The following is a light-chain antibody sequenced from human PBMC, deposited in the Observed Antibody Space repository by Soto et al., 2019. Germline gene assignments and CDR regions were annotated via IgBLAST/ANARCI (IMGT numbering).Light chain of an antibody. Sequence: EIVMTQSPATLSVSPGERATLSCRASQSVSSNLAWYQQKPGHAPRLLIYGASTRAAGIPARLSGSGSGTEFTVTISSLQSAEFAVYYCQQYNTWSTFGQGTKLEIK. CDR2: GAS. J-gene: IGKJ2*02. CDR1: QSVSSN. V-gene: IGKV3-15*01. CDR3: QQYNTWST.